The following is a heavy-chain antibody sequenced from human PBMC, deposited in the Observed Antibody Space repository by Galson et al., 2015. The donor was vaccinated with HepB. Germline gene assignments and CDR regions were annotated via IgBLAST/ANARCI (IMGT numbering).Heavy chain of an antibody. D-gene: IGHD6-19*01. J-gene: IGHJ6*02. Sequence: GSTNYNPSLKSRVTISVDTSKNQFSLKLSSVTAADTAVYYCARDDSSGWYGLGGMDVWGQGTTVTVSS. V-gene: IGHV4-59*01. CDR2: GST. CDR3: ARDDSSGWYGLGGMDV.